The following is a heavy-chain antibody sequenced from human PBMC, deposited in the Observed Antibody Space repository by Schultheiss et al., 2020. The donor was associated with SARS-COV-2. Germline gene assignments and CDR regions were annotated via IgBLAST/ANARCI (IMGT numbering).Heavy chain of an antibody. D-gene: IGHD2-8*01. V-gene: IGHV3-21*01. CDR3: AGLMMGDAFDI. Sequence: GESLKISCAASGFTFSSYSMNWVRQAPGKGLEWVSSISSSSSYIYYADSVKGRFTISRDNAKNSLYLQMNSLRAEDTAVYYCAGLMMGDAFDIWGQGTMVTVAS. CDR1: GFTFSSYS. CDR2: ISSSSSYI. J-gene: IGHJ3*02.